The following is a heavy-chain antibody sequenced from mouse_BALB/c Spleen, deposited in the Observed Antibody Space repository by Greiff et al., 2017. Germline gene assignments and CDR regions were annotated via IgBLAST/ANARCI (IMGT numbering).Heavy chain of an antibody. V-gene: IGHV2-2*02. D-gene: IGHD2-1*01. CDR2: IWSGGST. CDR3: ARKGGYYGNSYYYAMDY. CDR1: GFSLTSYG. J-gene: IGHJ4*01. Sequence: QVQLKESGPGLVQPSQSLSITCTVSGFSLTSYGVHWVRQSPGKGLEWLGVIWSGGSTDYNAAFISRLSISKDNSKSQVFFKMNSLQANDTAIYYCARKGGYYGNSYYYAMDYWGQGTSVTVSS.